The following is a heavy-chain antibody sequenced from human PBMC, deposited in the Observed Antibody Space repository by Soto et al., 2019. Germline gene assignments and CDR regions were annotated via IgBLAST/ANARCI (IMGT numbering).Heavy chain of an antibody. J-gene: IGHJ6*02. V-gene: IGHV1-69*01. Sequence: QVQLVQSGAEVKKPGSSVKVSCKASGGTFSSYAISWVRQAPGQGLEWMGGIIPIFGTAHYAQKFQGRVTITADESTSTAYMELGSLCCEDTGVYYWSRDHGDSDGYYDYYYGMDVWGQGTTVTVCS. CDR1: GGTFSSYA. D-gene: IGHD5-18*01. CDR2: IIPIFGTA. CDR3: SRDHGDSDGYYDYYYGMDV.